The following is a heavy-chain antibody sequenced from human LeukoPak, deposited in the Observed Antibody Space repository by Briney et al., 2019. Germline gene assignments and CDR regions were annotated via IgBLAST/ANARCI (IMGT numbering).Heavy chain of an antibody. Sequence: SETLSLTCTVSGGSISSSSYYWGWFRQPPGKGLEWIGSIYYSGSTYYNPSLESRVTISVDTSKNQFSLKLSSVTAADTAVYYCAGLGYGDYRTPFDYWGQGTLVTVSS. CDR1: GGSISSSSYY. V-gene: IGHV4-39*01. CDR2: IYYSGST. CDR3: AGLGYGDYRTPFDY. D-gene: IGHD4-17*01. J-gene: IGHJ4*02.